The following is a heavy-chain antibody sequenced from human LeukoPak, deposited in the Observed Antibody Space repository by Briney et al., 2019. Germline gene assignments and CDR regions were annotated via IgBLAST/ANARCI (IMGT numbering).Heavy chain of an antibody. J-gene: IGHJ4*02. D-gene: IGHD5-12*01. V-gene: IGHV1-18*01. Sequence: ASVKVSCKASGYTSTNYGISWVRQAPGQGLEWMGWISANNGNTNYEQKVQGRVTMTTDTSTSTAYMELRSLRSDDTAVYYCARDGYPFDYWGQGTLVTVSS. CDR3: ARDGYPFDY. CDR2: ISANNGNT. CDR1: GYTSTNYG.